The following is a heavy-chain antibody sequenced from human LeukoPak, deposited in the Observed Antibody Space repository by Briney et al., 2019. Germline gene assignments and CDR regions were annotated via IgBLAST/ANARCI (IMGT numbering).Heavy chain of an antibody. Sequence: SETLSLTCTVSGGSISSSSYNWGWIRQPPGKGLEWIGSIYYSGSTYYNPSLKSRVTISVDTSKNQFSLKVSSVTAADTAVYYCARYSSSFDYWGQGTLVTVSS. CDR2: IYYSGST. V-gene: IGHV4-39*07. CDR1: GGSISSSSYN. J-gene: IGHJ4*02. D-gene: IGHD6-13*01. CDR3: ARYSSSFDY.